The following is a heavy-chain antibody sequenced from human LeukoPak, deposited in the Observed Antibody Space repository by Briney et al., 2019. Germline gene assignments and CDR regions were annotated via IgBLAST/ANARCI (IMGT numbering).Heavy chain of an antibody. D-gene: IGHD3-3*01. CDR1: GGTFSSHA. V-gene: IGHV1-69*01. Sequence: VASVKVSCKASGGTFSSHAISWVRQAPGQGLEWMGGIIPIFGTANYAQKFQGRVTITADESTSTAYMELSSLRSEDTAVYYCARDHRPRYYDFWSGYYTWFDHWGQGTLVTVSS. CDR3: ARDHRPRYYDFWSGYYTWFDH. J-gene: IGHJ5*02. CDR2: IIPIFGTA.